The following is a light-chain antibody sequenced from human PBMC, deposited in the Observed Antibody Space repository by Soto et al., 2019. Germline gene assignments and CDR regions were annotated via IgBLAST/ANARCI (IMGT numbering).Light chain of an antibody. J-gene: IGKJ1*01. Sequence: DIQMTQSPSSLSASVGDTVTITCRASQGIIDYLAWYQQRPGKVPKLLIYAASTLQTGVPSRFSGSEAGTDFTLNISSLQPEDVGTYYCQKYDTAPQTFGQGTRVEIK. CDR2: AAS. V-gene: IGKV1-27*01. CDR3: QKYDTAPQT. CDR1: QGIIDY.